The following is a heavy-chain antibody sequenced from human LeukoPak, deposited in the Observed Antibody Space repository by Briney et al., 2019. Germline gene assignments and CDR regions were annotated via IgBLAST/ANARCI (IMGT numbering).Heavy chain of an antibody. CDR1: GFTFSSAW. CDR2: IKSKTDGGTT. J-gene: IGHJ6*02. Sequence: GGSLRLSCAASGFTFSSAWMSWVRQAPGKGLEGVGRIKSKTDGGTTDYAAPVKGRFTISRDDSKNTLYLQMNSLKTEDTAVYYCTTGTDRRDGYNYYYYYGMDVWGQGTTVTVSS. CDR3: TTGTDRRDGYNYYYYYGMDV. V-gene: IGHV3-15*01. D-gene: IGHD5-24*01.